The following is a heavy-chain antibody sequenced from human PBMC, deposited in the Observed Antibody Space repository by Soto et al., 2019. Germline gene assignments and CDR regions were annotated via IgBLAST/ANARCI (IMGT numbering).Heavy chain of an antibody. CDR2: ISSSSSYI. V-gene: IGHV3-21*01. Sequence: GGSLRLSCAASGFTFSSYSMNWVRQAPGKGLEWVSSISSSSSYIYYADSVKGRFTISKDNAKNSLYLQMNSLRAEDTAVYYCARPRYSSSSSCYWGQGTLVTVSS. J-gene: IGHJ4*02. CDR1: GFTFSSYS. D-gene: IGHD6-6*01. CDR3: ARPRYSSSSSCY.